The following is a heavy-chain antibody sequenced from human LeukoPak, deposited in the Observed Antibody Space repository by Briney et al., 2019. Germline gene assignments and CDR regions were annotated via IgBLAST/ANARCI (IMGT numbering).Heavy chain of an antibody. J-gene: IGHJ6*02. D-gene: IGHD3-9*01. CDR2: ITNGGSTI. Sequence: GGSLRLSCAGSGFTFSRHNMNWFRQAPGKGLEWVSYITNGGSTIHHADSVKGRFTISRDNAKKTLYLQMNSLRAEDTAVYYCARSIGLTGGGVDVWGQGTTVTVSS. CDR3: ARSIGLTGGGVDV. V-gene: IGHV3-48*04. CDR1: GFTFSRHN.